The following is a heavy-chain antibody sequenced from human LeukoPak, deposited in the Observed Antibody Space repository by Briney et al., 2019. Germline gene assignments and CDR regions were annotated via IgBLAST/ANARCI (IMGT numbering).Heavy chain of an antibody. CDR2: IRSKANSYAT. Sequence: GGSLRLSCAASGFTFSGSAMHWVRQASGKGLEWVGRIRSKANSYATAYAASVKGRFTISRDDSKNTAYLQMNSPKTEDTAVYYCTRHTLLWFGELLDDAFDIWGQGTMVTVSS. CDR1: GFTFSGSA. V-gene: IGHV3-73*01. CDR3: TRHTLLWFGELLDDAFDI. D-gene: IGHD3-10*01. J-gene: IGHJ3*02.